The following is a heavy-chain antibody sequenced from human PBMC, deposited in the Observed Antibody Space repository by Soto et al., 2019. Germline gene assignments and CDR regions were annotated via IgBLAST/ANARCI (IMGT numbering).Heavy chain of an antibody. Sequence: ASVKVSCKASGYDFTAYYINWVRQASGQGLEWMGWMNPINGATGSARRFQGRVSMTRNTATGTAYMEFTSLRSDDPAVYYCGRGPSPREPAGSTPYYYAMDVWGQGTTVTVSS. J-gene: IGHJ6*02. D-gene: IGHD2-15*01. V-gene: IGHV1-8*02. CDR1: GYDFTAYY. CDR3: GRGPSPREPAGSTPYYYAMDV. CDR2: MNPINGAT.